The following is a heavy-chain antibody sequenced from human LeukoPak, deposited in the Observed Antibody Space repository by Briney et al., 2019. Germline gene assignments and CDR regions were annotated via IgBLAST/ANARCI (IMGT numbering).Heavy chain of an antibody. CDR2: ISTYHGNT. CDR1: GYAFTTYD. J-gene: IGHJ4*02. V-gene: IGHV1-18*01. D-gene: IGHD3-22*01. CDR3: ARAPRPSYESSGYYLDY. Sequence: GASVKVSCKASGYAFTTYDISWVRQAPGQGLERVGWISTYHGNTNYAQNFQGRVTMTTETPTNTASMELRSLRSDDTAVYYCARAPRPSYESSGYYLDYWGQGTLVTVSS.